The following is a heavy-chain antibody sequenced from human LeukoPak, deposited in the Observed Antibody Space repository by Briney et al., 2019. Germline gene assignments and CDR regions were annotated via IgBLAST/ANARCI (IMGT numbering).Heavy chain of an antibody. CDR2: IYTSGGV. J-gene: IGHJ4*02. CDR3: ARDPTLYSSGWTDY. CDR1: GDSFINYY. D-gene: IGHD6-19*01. V-gene: IGHV4-4*07. Sequence: DPSETLSLTCSVSGDSFINYYWSWIRQPAGKGLEWIGRIYTSGGVNYNPSLKSRVTMSVDTSRAQFSLKLTSVTAADTAVYYCARDPTLYSSGWTDYWGQGTLVTVSS.